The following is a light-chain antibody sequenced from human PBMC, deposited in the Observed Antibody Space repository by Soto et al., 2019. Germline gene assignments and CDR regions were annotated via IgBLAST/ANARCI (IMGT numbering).Light chain of an antibody. CDR3: QLYYGTLYT. Sequence: DIVMTQSPDSLSVSLGARATINCKDSQSVLYSYNNKNYLAWYQQKPGQPPKLLIYWASTRASGVPDRFSGSGSGTDFTLTISIRQAEDVAVYYCQLYYGTLYTFGQGTKLEIK. J-gene: IGKJ2*01. V-gene: IGKV4-1*01. CDR1: QSVLYSYNNKNY. CDR2: WAS.